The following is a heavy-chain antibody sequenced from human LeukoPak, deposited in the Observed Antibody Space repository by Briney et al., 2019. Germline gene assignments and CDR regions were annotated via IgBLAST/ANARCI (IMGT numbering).Heavy chain of an antibody. V-gene: IGHV3-23*01. CDR2: ISAGVGNT. CDR1: EFTFSSYA. J-gene: IGHJ3*02. CDR3: AKDRLGVIISGAFDI. D-gene: IGHD3-3*01. Sequence: PGGSLRLSCAASEFTFSSYAMTWVRQAPGKGLEWVSGISAGVGNTYYADSVKGRFTIARDNYKNTLYLQMNSLRAEDTAVYYCAKDRLGVIISGAFDIWGQGTMVTVS.